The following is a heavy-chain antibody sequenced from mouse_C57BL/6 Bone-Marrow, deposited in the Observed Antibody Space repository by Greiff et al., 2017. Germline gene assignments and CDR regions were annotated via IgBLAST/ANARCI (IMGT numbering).Heavy chain of an antibody. D-gene: IGHD2-1*01. V-gene: IGHV5-9-1*02. CDR2: ISSGGDYI. CDR1: GFTFSSYA. Sequence: EVQVVESGEGLVKPGGSLKLSCAASGFTFSSYAMSWVRQTPEKRLEWVAYISSGGDYIYYADTVKGRFTISRDNARNTLYLQMSSLKSEDTAMYYCTKEVDLLWYFDVWGTGTTVTVSS. CDR3: TKEVDLLWYFDV. J-gene: IGHJ1*03.